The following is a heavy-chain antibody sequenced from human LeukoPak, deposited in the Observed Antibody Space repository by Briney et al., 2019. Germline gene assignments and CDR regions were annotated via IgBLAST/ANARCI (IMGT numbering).Heavy chain of an antibody. CDR2: INHSGST. CDR1: GGSFSGYY. Sequence: KPSETLSLTCAVHGGSFSGYYWSWIRQPPGKGLEWIGEINHSGSTNYNPSLKSRVTISVDTSKNQFSLKLSSVTAADTAVYYCARDGYSSSLDPWGQGTLVTVSS. J-gene: IGHJ5*02. V-gene: IGHV4-34*01. CDR3: ARDGYSSSLDP. D-gene: IGHD6-13*01.